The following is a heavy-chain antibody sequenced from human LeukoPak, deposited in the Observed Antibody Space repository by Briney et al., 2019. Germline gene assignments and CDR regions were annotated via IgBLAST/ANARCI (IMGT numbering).Heavy chain of an antibody. CDR3: ASAGGYDSYGTLDY. CDR1: GFTFSSYS. CDR2: INWNGGST. Sequence: PGGSLRLSCAASGFTFSSYSMSWVRQAPGKGLEWVSGINWNGGSTGYADSVKGRFTISRDNAKNSLYLQMNSLRAEDTALYYCASAGGYDSYGTLDYWGQGTLVTVSS. V-gene: IGHV3-20*04. J-gene: IGHJ4*02. D-gene: IGHD5-18*01.